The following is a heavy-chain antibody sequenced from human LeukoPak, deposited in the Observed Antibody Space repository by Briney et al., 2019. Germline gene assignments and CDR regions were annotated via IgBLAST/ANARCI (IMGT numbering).Heavy chain of an antibody. J-gene: IGHJ3*02. CDR1: GFTFSDYY. CDR2: ISSSSSYT. V-gene: IGHV3-11*06. CDR3: AREPLDEVGATSDAFDI. Sequence: GGSLRLSCAASGFTFSDYYMSWIRQAPGKGLEWVSYISSSSSYTNYVDSVKGRFTISRDNAKNSLYLQMNSLRAEDMAVYYCAREPLDEVGATSDAFDIWGQGTMVTVSS. D-gene: IGHD1-26*01.